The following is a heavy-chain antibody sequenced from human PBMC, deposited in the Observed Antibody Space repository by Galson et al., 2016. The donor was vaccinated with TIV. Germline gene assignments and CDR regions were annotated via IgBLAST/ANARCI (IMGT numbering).Heavy chain of an antibody. CDR3: ARDKMTTTIFGSGFDP. V-gene: IGHV3-33*01. J-gene: IGHJ5*02. CDR2: LWHDGKKK. CDR1: GFCLSDYG. D-gene: IGHD3-3*01. Sequence: SLRLSCAASGFCLSDYGMHWVRQAPGKGLEWVAVLWHDGKKKYYADSVNGRFTISRDHARNTLHLQMNGLRAEDSAVYYCARDKMTTTIFGSGFDPWGQGTLVTVSS.